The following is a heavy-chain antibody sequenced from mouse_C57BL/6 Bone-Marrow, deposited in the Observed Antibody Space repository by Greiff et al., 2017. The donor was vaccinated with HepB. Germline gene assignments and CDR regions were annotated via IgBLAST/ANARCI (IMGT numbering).Heavy chain of an antibody. J-gene: IGHJ3*01. CDR3: ARGEKGYAGFAY. V-gene: IGHV1-64*01. CDR1: GYTFTSYW. Sequence: QVQLQQPGAELVKPGASVKLSCKASGYTFTSYWMHWVKQRPGQGLEWIGMIHPTSGSTNYNEKFKSKATLTVDKSSSTAYMQLSSLTSEDSAVYYWARGEKGYAGFAYWGQGTLVTVSA. CDR2: IHPTSGST. D-gene: IGHD2-2*01.